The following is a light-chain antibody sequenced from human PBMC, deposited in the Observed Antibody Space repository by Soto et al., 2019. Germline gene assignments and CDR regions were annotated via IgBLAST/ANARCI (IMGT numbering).Light chain of an antibody. CDR1: SSDVGSYNI. CDR3: CSYAGSSTDVV. CDR2: EGS. V-gene: IGLV2-23*01. J-gene: IGLJ2*01. Sequence: QSALTQPASVSGSPGQSITISCTGTSSDVGSYNIVSWYQQHPGKAPKLMIYEGSKRPSGVSNRFSGSKSGNTASVTISGLQAEDEADYYCCSYAGSSTDVVFGGGTKLTVL.